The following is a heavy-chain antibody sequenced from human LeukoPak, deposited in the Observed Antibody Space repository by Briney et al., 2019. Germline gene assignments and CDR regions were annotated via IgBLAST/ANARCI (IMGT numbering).Heavy chain of an antibody. CDR3: ARGGIFGVVILGNAFDI. CDR1: GGTFSSYA. CDR2: IIPIFGTA. V-gene: IGHV1-69*13. D-gene: IGHD3-3*01. J-gene: IGHJ3*02. Sequence: SVKVSCKASGGTFSSYAISWVRQAPGQGFEWMGGIIPIFGTANYAQKFQGRVTITADESTSTAYMELSSLRSEDTAVYYCARGGIFGVVILGNAFDIWGQGTMVTVSS.